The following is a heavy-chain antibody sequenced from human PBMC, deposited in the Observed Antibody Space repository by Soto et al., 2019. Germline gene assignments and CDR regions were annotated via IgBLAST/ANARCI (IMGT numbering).Heavy chain of an antibody. J-gene: IGHJ6*02. V-gene: IGHV4-28*01. CDR1: GYSISSSNW. D-gene: IGHD1-20*01. CDR3: ARVGFNWNDDYYGMEV. CDR2: IYYSGTT. Sequence: SETLSLTCAVSGYSISSSNWWGWIRQPPGKGLEWIGYIYYSGTTYYNPSLKSRVTISVDRSKNQFSLKLSSVTAADTAVYYCARVGFNWNDDYYGMEVWGQGTTVTVSS.